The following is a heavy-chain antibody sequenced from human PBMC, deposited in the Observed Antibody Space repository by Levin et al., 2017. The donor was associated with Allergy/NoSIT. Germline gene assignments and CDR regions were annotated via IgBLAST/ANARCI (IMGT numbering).Heavy chain of an antibody. J-gene: IGHJ4*02. D-gene: IGHD5/OR15-5a*01. CDR2: IRKKVHSYTT. CDR3: ARVSTSDIYYFES. Sequence: GGSLRLSCEASGFSFSDHYMDWVRQAPGKGLEWVGHIRKKVHSYTTEYASSVKGRFTVSRDDSKNLLYLQMSSLRTEDTAVYYCARVSTSDIYYFESWGQGTLVTVSS. V-gene: IGHV3-72*01. CDR1: GFSFSDHY.